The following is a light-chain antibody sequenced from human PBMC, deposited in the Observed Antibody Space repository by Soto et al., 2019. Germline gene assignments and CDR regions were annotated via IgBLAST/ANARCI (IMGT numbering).Light chain of an antibody. CDR1: STDFVSYNR. J-gene: IGLJ1*01. CDR3: SSYTDSNTYV. CDR2: EVS. Sequence: QSALTQPPSVSGSPGQSVTISCTGTSTDFVSYNRVSWYQQPPGTAPKLMIYEVSKRPSGVPDRFSGSKSGNTASLTISGLQDADEADYYCSSYTDSNTYVFGNGTKVTVL. V-gene: IGLV2-18*02.